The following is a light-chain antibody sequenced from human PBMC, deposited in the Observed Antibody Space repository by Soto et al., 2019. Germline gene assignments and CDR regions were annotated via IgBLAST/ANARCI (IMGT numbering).Light chain of an antibody. J-gene: IGKJ1*01. Sequence: EIVFTQSPGTLSFSPGERATLSCRASQSVSSSYLAWYQQKPGQAPRLLIYGASSRATGIPDRFSGSGSGTDFTLTISRLEPGDFAVYYCQQYGSSPPWTFGQGTKV. V-gene: IGKV3-20*01. CDR2: GAS. CDR1: QSVSSSY. CDR3: QQYGSSPPWT.